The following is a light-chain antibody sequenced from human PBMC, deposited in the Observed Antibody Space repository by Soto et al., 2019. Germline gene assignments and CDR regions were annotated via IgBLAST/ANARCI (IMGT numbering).Light chain of an antibody. J-gene: IGKJ4*01. Sequence: DIVMTQSPLSLPVTPGEPASISCRSSQSLLHSNGYNYLDWYLQKPGQSPQLLIYLGSNRASGVPDRFSGSGSGTDFTLKISRVEAEDLGVYYCMQALQTPLTFGGGTKVEIK. CDR1: QSLLHSNGYNY. CDR3: MQALQTPLT. CDR2: LGS. V-gene: IGKV2-28*01.